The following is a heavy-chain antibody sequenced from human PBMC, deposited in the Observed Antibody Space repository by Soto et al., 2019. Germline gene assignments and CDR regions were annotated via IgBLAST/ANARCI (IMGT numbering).Heavy chain of an antibody. CDR3: ARWRYGDY. Sequence: QVHLLQSGAEVKKPGASVKVSCKASVYTFTSYVITWVRQAPGQGLEWLGWISAHNGNTDYAQKLHGRVIVTRDTSTSTAYMELRRLISDDTAVYYCARWRYGDYWGQGALVTVSS. D-gene: IGHD1-1*01. CDR1: VYTFTSYV. J-gene: IGHJ4*02. CDR2: ISAHNGNT. V-gene: IGHV1-18*01.